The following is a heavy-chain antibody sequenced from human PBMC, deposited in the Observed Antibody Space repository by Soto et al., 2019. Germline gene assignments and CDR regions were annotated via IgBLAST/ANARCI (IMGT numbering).Heavy chain of an antibody. CDR3: ARGGIVVVSAASRFDP. V-gene: IGHV4-34*01. Sequence: QVQLQQWGAGLLKPSETLSLTCAVYGGSFSGYYWSWIRQPPGKGLEWIGEINHSGSTNYNPSLKSRVTISVDAHENKFSLALGSVTAAETAVYYCARGGIVVVSAASRFDPVVQGTLVTGSS. CDR2: INHSGST. J-gene: IGHJ5*02. CDR1: GGSFSGYY. D-gene: IGHD2-2*01.